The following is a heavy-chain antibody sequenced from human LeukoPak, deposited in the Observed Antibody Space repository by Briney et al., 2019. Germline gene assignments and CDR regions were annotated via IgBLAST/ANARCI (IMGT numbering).Heavy chain of an antibody. CDR2: SGSGGDT. J-gene: IGHJ4*02. CDR3: AKDFWGFSFGY. V-gene: IGHV3-23*01. CDR1: GFIFSSYS. D-gene: IGHD7-27*01. Sequence: PGGSLRLSCAASGFIFSSYSMNWVRQTPGKRLEWVSVSGSGGDTYYVDSVKGRFTISRDNSKNMLYLQMNSLRTEDTALYYCAKDFWGFSFGYWGQGTLVTVSS.